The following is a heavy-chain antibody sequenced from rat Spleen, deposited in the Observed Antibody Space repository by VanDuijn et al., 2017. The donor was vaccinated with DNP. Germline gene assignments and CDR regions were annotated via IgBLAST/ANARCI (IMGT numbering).Heavy chain of an antibody. CDR3: ARWSDYFDY. D-gene: IGHD4-2*01. V-gene: IGHV3-3*01. J-gene: IGHJ2*01. CDR1: GYSITSSYR. Sequence: EVQLQESGPGLVKPSQSLSLTCSVTGYSITSSYRWNWIRKFPGNKLEWMGYINSEGTTNYNPSLKSRISITRDTSKNQFFLHLNSVTTEDTATYYCARWSDYFDYWGQGVMVTVSS. CDR2: INSEGTT.